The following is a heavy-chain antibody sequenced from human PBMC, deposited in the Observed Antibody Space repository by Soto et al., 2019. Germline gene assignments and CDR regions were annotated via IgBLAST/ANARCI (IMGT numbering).Heavy chain of an antibody. J-gene: IGHJ1*01. D-gene: IGHD6-19*01. CDR1: GFTGSSNY. CDR2: IYSGGST. CDR3: ARDRIAVAGNPEYFQH. V-gene: IGHV3-66*01. Sequence: EVQLVESGGGLVQPGGSLRLSCAASGFTGSSNYMSWVRQAPGKGLEWVSVIYSGGSTYYTDSVKSRFTISRDNSKNTLYPQMNSLRAEDTAVYYCARDRIAVAGNPEYFQHWGQGTLVTVSS.